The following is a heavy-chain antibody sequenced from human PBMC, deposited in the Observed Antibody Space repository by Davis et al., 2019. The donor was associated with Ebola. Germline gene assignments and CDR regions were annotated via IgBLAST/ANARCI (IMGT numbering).Heavy chain of an antibody. Sequence: GGSLRLSCAASGFTFSSYAMHWVRQAPGKGLEWVAVISYDGSNKYYADSVKGRFTISRDDSKNTAYLQMNSLKTEDTAVYYCARIIAAAGNYWFDPWGQGTLVTVSS. V-gene: IGHV3-30-3*01. CDR1: GFTFSSYA. CDR3: ARIIAAAGNYWFDP. D-gene: IGHD6-13*01. J-gene: IGHJ5*02. CDR2: ISYDGSNK.